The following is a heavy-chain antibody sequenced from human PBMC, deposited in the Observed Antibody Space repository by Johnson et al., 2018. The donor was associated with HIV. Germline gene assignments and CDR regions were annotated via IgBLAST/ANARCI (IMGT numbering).Heavy chain of an antibody. Sequence: QVQLVESGGGVVQPGTSLRLSCAASGFAFRNYGMHWVRQAPGKGLEWVALIWYDGSNKYYADSVKGRFTISRDNSKNTLYLQMNSLRAEDTAVYYCAKGDYNFWSGSYTSGFDIWGQGTMVTVSS. V-gene: IGHV3-33*06. D-gene: IGHD3-3*01. J-gene: IGHJ3*02. CDR3: AKGDYNFWSGSYTSGFDI. CDR1: GFAFRNYG. CDR2: IWYDGSNK.